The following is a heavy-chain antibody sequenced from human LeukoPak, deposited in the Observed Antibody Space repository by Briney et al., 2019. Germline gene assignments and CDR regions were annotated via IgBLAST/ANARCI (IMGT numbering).Heavy chain of an antibody. J-gene: IGHJ6*03. CDR3: ARDAYYYDTGGYYEFYYYMDV. CDR1: GFTFSSYS. CDR2: ISSSSSYI. V-gene: IGHV3-21*01. Sequence: GGSLRLSCAASGFTFSSYSMNWVRQAPGKGLEWVSSISSSSSYIYYADSVKGRFTISRDNAKNSLYLQMNSLRAEDTAVYYCARDAYYYDTGGYYEFYYYMDVWGKGTTVTVSS. D-gene: IGHD3-22*01.